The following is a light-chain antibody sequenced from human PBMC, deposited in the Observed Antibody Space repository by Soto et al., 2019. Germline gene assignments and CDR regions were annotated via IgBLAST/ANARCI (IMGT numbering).Light chain of an antibody. CDR2: DAS. J-gene: IGKJ4*01. V-gene: IGKV3D-15*01. CDR1: QSISSN. CDR3: QQYNNWPLT. Sequence: EIVMTQSPATLSVSPGERATLSCRASQSISSNLAWYLQKPDQTPRLLIFDASTRATGIPASFSGSGSGTDFTLTSSSLQSGDFAVYHCQQYNNWPLTFGGGTKVEIK.